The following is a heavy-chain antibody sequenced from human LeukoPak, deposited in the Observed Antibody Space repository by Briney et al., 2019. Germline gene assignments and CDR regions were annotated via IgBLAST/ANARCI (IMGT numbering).Heavy chain of an antibody. V-gene: IGHV3-23*01. J-gene: IGHJ4*02. CDR3: AKDGVNIVVAITRFDY. D-gene: IGHD3-22*01. Sequence: PGGSLRLSCAASGFTFSSYAMSWVRQAPGKGLEWVSAISGSGGSTYYADSVKGRFTISRDNSKNTLYLQMNSLRAEDTAVYYCAKDGVNIVVAITRFDYWGQGTLVTVSS. CDR2: ISGSGGST. CDR1: GFTFSSYA.